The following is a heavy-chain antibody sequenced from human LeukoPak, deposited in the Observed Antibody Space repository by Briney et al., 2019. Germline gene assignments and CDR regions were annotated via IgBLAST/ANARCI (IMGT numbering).Heavy chain of an antibody. CDR2: IYYSGST. Sequence: SETLSLTCTVSGGSISSSSYYWGWIRQPPGKGLEWIGSIYYSGSTYYNPSLKSRVTISVDTSKNQFSLKLSSVTAADTAVYYCATPHSSSWYRRSFPWAGDAFDIWGQGTMVTVSS. V-gene: IGHV4-39*01. J-gene: IGHJ3*02. CDR1: GGSISSSSYY. CDR3: ATPHSSSWYRRSFPWAGDAFDI. D-gene: IGHD6-13*01.